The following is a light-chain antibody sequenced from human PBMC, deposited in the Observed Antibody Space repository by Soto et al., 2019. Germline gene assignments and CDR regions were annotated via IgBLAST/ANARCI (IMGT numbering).Light chain of an antibody. Sequence: DIQLTQSPSSLSASVGDRVTMTCRASETISTFLNWYQHKPGKAPKLLISASSRLQSGVPSRFSGSGSGTDFTLTIDSLRPEDFAYYYCQQSYSSSPITLGPGTRLEIK. CDR1: ETISTF. CDR2: ASS. J-gene: IGKJ5*01. CDR3: QQSYSSSPIT. V-gene: IGKV1-39*01.